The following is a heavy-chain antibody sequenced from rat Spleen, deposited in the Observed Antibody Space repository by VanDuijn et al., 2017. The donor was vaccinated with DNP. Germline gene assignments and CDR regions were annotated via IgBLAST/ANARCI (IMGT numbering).Heavy chain of an antibody. CDR3: ARRNVSGYNSVDY. CDR1: GYSITSNY. CDR2: ISYSGRT. D-gene: IGHD1-4*01. J-gene: IGHJ2*01. V-gene: IGHV3-1*01. Sequence: EVQLQESGPGLVKPSQSLSLTCSVTGYSITSNYWAWIRKFPGNKMEYIGHISYSGRTNYNPSLKSRFSITRDTSKNQFFLQLNSVTTEDTATYYCARRNVSGYNSVDYWGQGVMVTVSS.